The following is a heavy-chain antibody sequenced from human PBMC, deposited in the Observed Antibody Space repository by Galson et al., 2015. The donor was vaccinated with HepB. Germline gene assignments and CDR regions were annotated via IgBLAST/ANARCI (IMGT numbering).Heavy chain of an antibody. D-gene: IGHD3-22*01. J-gene: IGHJ3*02. CDR3: ARDSYNYYDSSGYNGRAFDI. V-gene: IGHV3-30*04. Sequence: SLRLSCAASGFTFSSYAMHWVRQAPGKGLEWVAVISYDGSNKYYADSVKGRFTISRDNSKNTLYLQMNSLRAEDTAVYYCARDSYNYYDSSGYNGRAFDIWGQGTMVTVSS. CDR1: GFTFSSYA. CDR2: ISYDGSNK.